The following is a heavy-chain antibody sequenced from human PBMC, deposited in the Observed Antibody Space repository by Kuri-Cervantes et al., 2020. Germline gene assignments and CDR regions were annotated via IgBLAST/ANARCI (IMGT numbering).Heavy chain of an antibody. CDR2: ISAYNGNT. V-gene: IGHV1-18*01. D-gene: IGHD2-21*02. CDR3: AVGYCGGDCYFDPEINYFDY. CDR1: GYTLTSYG. J-gene: IGHJ4*02. Sequence: ASVKVSCKASGYTLTSYGISWVRQAPGQGLEWMGWISAYNGNTNYAQKLQGRVTMTTDTSTSTAYMELRSLRSDDTAVYYCAVGYCGGDCYFDPEINYFDYWGQGTLVTVSS.